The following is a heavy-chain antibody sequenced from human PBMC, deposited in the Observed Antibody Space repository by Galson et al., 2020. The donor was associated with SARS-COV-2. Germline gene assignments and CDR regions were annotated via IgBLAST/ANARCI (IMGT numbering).Heavy chain of an antibody. CDR2: IKSDGSST. J-gene: IGHJ4*02. CDR3: AREVATNAHCVDY. Sequence: ALHGESLKISCAASGFTFSNYWMNWVRQAPGKGLVWVSRIKSDGSSTSYADSVKGRFTISRDNAKNTLYLQMNSLRAEDTAVYYCAREVATNAHCVDYWCQGTLVTVSS. D-gene: IGHD5-12*01. V-gene: IGHV3-74*01. CDR1: GFTFSNYW.